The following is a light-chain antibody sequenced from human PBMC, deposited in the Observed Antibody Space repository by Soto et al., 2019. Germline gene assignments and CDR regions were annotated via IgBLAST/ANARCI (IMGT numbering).Light chain of an antibody. V-gene: IGLV2-8*01. Sequence: LTQAPSASGAPRGALPITCTETSSDVGGYNYVSWYQQHPGKAPKLMIYEVNKRPSGVPDRFSGSKSGNTASLTVSGLQAEDEADHYCSSYAGSNNFYVFGTGTKVTVL. CDR1: SSDVGGYNY. CDR2: EVN. CDR3: SSYAGSNNFYV. J-gene: IGLJ1*01.